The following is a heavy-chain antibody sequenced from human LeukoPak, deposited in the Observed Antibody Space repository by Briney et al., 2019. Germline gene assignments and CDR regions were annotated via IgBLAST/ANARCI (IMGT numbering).Heavy chain of an antibody. V-gene: IGHV3-48*03. CDR3: AREGLAGDRGKLIDF. CDR2: ISGSGSTI. D-gene: IGHD6-13*01. Sequence: GGSLRLSCAASGFTFSRSWMNWVRHAPGKGLEWVSYISGSGSTIYYADSVKGRFTISRDNAKNSLYLQMNSLRAEDTAVYYCAREGLAGDRGKLIDFWGQGTLVTVSS. CDR1: GFTFSRSW. J-gene: IGHJ4*02.